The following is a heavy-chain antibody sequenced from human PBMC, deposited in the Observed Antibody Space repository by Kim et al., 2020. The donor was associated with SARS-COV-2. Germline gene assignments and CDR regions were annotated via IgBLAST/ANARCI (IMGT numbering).Heavy chain of an antibody. Sequence: YAHLGKGRFTISRDNSKNTLYLQMNSLRAEDTAVYYCATNYGSGSYGMDYWGQGTLVTVSS. V-gene: IGHV3-30*07. CDR3: ATNYGSGSYGMDY. J-gene: IGHJ4*02. D-gene: IGHD3-10*01.